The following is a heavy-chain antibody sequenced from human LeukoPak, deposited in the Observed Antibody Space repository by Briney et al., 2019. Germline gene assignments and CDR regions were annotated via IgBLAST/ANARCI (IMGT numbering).Heavy chain of an antibody. J-gene: IGHJ5*02. CDR3: ARAPSYYYDSSGNPNGGIDP. V-gene: IGHV3-7*01. CDR1: GFTFSSYW. Sequence: GGSLRLSCAASGFTFSSYWMSWVRQAPGKGLEWVANIKQDGSEKYYVDSVKGRFTISRDNAKNSLYLQMNSLRAEDTAVYYCARAPSYYYDSSGNPNGGIDPWGQGTLVTVSS. D-gene: IGHD3-22*01. CDR2: IKQDGSEK.